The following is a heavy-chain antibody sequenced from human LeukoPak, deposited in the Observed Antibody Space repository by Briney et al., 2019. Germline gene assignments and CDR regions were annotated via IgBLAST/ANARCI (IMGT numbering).Heavy chain of an antibody. Sequence: GGSLRLSCAASGFSFSSYAVSWVRQAPGRGLEWVSGISDGGSRTYYADSVKGRFTISRDDSKNTLNLQMNSLRAEDTAVYYCAKVQLGIGVDYWGQGTLVIVSS. V-gene: IGHV3-23*01. CDR3: AKVQLGIGVDY. CDR2: ISDGGSRT. J-gene: IGHJ4*02. D-gene: IGHD7-27*01. CDR1: GFSFSSYA.